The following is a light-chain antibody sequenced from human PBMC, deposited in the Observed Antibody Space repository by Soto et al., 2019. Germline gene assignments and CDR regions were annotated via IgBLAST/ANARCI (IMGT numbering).Light chain of an antibody. CDR2: GAS. CDR1: QSVSSN. CDR3: QQYNNWPPWT. V-gene: IGKV3-15*01. Sequence: EIVMTQSSATLSVSPGERATLSCRASQSVSSNLAWYQQKPGQAPRLLIYGASTRATGIPARFSGSGSGTEFTLTISSLQSEAFAVYYCQQYNNWPPWTFGQGTKVEIK. J-gene: IGKJ1*01.